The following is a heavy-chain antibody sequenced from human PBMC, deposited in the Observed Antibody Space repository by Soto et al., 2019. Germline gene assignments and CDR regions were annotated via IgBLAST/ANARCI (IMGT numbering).Heavy chain of an antibody. V-gene: IGHV3-23*01. D-gene: IGHD2-15*01. CDR1: VFTFSSYA. CDR3: AKSGNYLPRTGSLVDY. Sequence: GGSLRLSCAASVFTFSSYAMSWVRQAPGKGLEWVSAISGSGGSTYYADSVKGRFTISRDNSKNTLYLQMNSLRAEDTAVYYCAKSGNYLPRTGSLVDYWGQGTLVTSPQ. CDR2: ISGSGGST. J-gene: IGHJ4*02.